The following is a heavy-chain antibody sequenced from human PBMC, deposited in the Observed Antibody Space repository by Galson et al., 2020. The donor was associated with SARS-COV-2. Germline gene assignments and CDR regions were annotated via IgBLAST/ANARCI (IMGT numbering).Heavy chain of an antibody. CDR1: GGSVYSGSYY. J-gene: IGHJ5*01. CDR3: ARARKDLRFYGWSLLAPIWIDS. V-gene: IGHV4-30-4*01. D-gene: IGHD6-19*01. CDR2: IYYGGSS. Sequence: SETLSLTSTVPGGSVYSGSYYWNWIRQPPGKGLEWIGYIYYGGSSYYRPSLKNRLSLSLDSSKNQVSLRLSSMTAADTAVYYCARARKDLRFYGWSLLAPIWIDSWGQGTLVTVSS.